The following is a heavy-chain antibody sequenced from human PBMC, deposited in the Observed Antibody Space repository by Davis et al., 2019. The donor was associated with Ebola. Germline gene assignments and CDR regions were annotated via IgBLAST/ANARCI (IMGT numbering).Heavy chain of an antibody. CDR3: ARHPIPRIAARPYYYYGMDV. J-gene: IGHJ6*02. V-gene: IGHV5-51*01. CDR2: IYAGDSDT. D-gene: IGHD6-6*01. Sequence: GESLKISCKGSGYSFNTYWIAWVRQTPAKGLGWMGIIYAGDSDTRYSPSFEGQVTISVDRSISTAYLQWSSLKASDIAMYYCARHPIPRIAARPYYYYGMDVWGQGTTVTVSS. CDR1: GYSFNTYW.